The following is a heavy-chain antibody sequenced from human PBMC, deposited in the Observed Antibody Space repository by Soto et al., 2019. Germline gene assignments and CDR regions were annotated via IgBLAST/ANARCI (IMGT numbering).Heavy chain of an antibody. D-gene: IGHD4-17*01. J-gene: IGHJ4*02. Sequence: TGGSLRLSCAASGFTFSTYGMSWVRQAPGKGLEWVSVIYSGGSTYYADSVKGRFTISRDNSKNTLYLQMNSLRAEDTAVYYCARAVNDYDSSYYFDYWGQGTLVTVSS. V-gene: IGHV3-53*01. CDR1: GFTFSTYG. CDR2: IYSGGST. CDR3: ARAVNDYDSSYYFDY.